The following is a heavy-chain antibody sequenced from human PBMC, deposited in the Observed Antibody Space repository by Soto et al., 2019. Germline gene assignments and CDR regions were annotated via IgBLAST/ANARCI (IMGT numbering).Heavy chain of an antibody. V-gene: IGHV3-74*01. D-gene: IGHD3-10*01. J-gene: IGHJ4*02. CDR1: GFIFKMYW. Sequence: GGSLRLSCAASGFIFKMYWMHWVRQTPGKGLVWISRIYNDGSYTDYADSVRGRFTISRDNVNDTLYLQMNNLRVEDSGLYYCTRGPRPISTGTGAYWGQGTQVTVSS. CDR3: TRGPRPISTGTGAY. CDR2: IYNDGSYT.